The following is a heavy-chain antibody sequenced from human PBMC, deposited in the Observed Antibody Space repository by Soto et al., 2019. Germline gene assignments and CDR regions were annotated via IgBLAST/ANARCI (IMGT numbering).Heavy chain of an antibody. J-gene: IGHJ5*02. CDR3: ARDEVPAANWLDR. Sequence: GGSLRLSCAASGFTFSSYAMSWVRQAPGKGLEWVSAISGSGDSTFYADSVKGRFTISRDNSKSTLYLQMNSLRSDDTAVYYCARDEVPAANWLDRWGQGTLVTVSS. D-gene: IGHD2-2*01. CDR1: GFTFSSYA. CDR2: ISGSGDST. V-gene: IGHV3-23*01.